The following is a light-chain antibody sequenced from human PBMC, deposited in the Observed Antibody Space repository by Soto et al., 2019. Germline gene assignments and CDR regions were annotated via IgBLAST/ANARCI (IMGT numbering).Light chain of an antibody. CDR3: AAWDDSLNGPV. J-gene: IGLJ2*01. Sequence: QSVLTQPPSASGTPGQRVTISCSGGSSNIGTNTVNWYQQLPGTAPKLLIYISDQRPSGVPDRFSGSKSGASASLAIRGLQSEDEADYYCAAWDDSLNGPVFGGGTQLTVL. CDR1: SSNIGTNT. CDR2: ISD. V-gene: IGLV1-44*01.